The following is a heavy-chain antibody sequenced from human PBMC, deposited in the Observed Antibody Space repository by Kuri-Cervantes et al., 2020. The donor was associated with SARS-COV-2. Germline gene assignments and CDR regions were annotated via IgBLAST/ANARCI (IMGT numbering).Heavy chain of an antibody. CDR3: ARNHSMDV. CDR2: IYGSGERT. Sequence: GESLKISCTASGFDFKIYAMSWVRQAPGKGLEWVSSIYGSGERTYYADSVKGRFTVSRDNSKNMLYLEVNSLRAEDTAVYYCARNHSMDVWGTGTAVTVSS. V-gene: IGHV3-23*01. CDR1: GFDFKIYA. J-gene: IGHJ6*03.